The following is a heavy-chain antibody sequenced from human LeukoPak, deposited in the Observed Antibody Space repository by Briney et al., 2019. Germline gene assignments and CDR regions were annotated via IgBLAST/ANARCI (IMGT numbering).Heavy chain of an antibody. D-gene: IGHD3-9*01. CDR2: INHSGST. V-gene: IGHV4-34*01. Sequence: SETLSLTCAVYGGSFSGYYWSWIRQPPGKGLEWIGEINHSGSTNYNPSLKSRVTISVDTSKNQFSLKLSSVTAADTAVYYCARGAHYYDILTGYPRPQYYFDYWGQGTLVTASS. CDR1: GGSFSGYY. J-gene: IGHJ4*02. CDR3: ARGAHYYDILTGYPRPQYYFDY.